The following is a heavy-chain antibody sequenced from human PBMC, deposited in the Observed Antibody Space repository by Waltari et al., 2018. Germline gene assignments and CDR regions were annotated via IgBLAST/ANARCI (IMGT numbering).Heavy chain of an antibody. CDR1: GPAVRNWG. CDR2: ISTSGDTT. CDR3: ETASAYYYDT. Sequence: EVQLVESGGGLVQPGGSLRLSCSASGPAVRNWGLDWVSQAPGEGLVLVSAISTSGDTTDYADSVKGRFTISRDNSKTTIDLQMDSLRLEDMAVYYCETASAYYYDTWGQGILVTVSS. J-gene: IGHJ5*02. D-gene: IGHD3-22*01. V-gene: IGHV3-64*07.